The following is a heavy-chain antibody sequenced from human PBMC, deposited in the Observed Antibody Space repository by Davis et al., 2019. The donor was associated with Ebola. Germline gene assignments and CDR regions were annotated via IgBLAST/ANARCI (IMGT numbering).Heavy chain of an antibody. D-gene: IGHD3-16*01. V-gene: IGHV3-30*02. Sequence: GESLKISCAVSGFTLSNYGMHWVRQAPGKGLEWVTFIPYDGGNQFSADYVEGRFTSSRDNSKNTLYLQMNGLRDEDTAVYYCARDLGALGSTWGQGTLVTASS. CDR1: GFTLSNYG. J-gene: IGHJ5*02. CDR3: ARDLGALGST. CDR2: IPYDGGNQ.